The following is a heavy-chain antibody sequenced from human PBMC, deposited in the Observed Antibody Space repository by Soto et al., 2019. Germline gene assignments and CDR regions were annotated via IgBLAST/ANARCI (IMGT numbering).Heavy chain of an antibody. V-gene: IGHV1-69*12. CDR3: ARGGLRFLESHGMDV. J-gene: IGHJ6*02. CDR2: IIPIFGTA. Sequence: QVPLVQSGAEVKKPGSSVKVSCKASGGTFSSYAISWVRQAPGQGLEWMGGIIPIFGTANYAQKFRGRVTITADESTSTAYLELSSLRSEDTAVYYCARGGLRFLESHGMDVWGQGTTVTVSS. CDR1: GGTFSSYA. D-gene: IGHD3-3*01.